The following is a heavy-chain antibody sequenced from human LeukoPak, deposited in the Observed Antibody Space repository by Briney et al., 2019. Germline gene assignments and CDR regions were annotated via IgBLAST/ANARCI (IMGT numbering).Heavy chain of an antibody. D-gene: IGHD3-10*01. V-gene: IGHV4-61*02. CDR2: IYTSGST. Sequence: SETLSLTWTVSGGSISSGSYYWSWIRQPAGKGLEWIGRIYTSGSTNYNPSLKSRVTISVDTSKNQFSLKLSSVTAADTAIYYCARGGYYGSGNDFRFDPWGQGTLVTVSS. J-gene: IGHJ5*02. CDR1: GGSISSGSYY. CDR3: ARGGYYGSGNDFRFDP.